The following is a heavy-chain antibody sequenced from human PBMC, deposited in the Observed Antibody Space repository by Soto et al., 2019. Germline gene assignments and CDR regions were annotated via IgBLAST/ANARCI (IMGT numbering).Heavy chain of an antibody. J-gene: IGHJ5*01. D-gene: IGHD2-21*01. V-gene: IGHV4-34*04. CDR1: GESLRGYY. CDR2: INHRGTT. Sequence: QVQLQQWGTGLLKPSETLSLHCAVYGESLRGYYWSWIRQTPAMGLEWIGEINHRGTTNHDSSLTSRAIISIATSKTQVSLRLNYVPAADTAVYYCARGYPRSILSTSLTTSYWFDSWGQGTLVTVSS. CDR3: ARGYPRSILSTSLTTSYWFDS.